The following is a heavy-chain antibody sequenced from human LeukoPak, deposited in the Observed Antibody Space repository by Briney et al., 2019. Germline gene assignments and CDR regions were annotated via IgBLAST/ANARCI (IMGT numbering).Heavy chain of an antibody. CDR1: GGSLSSSSYY. D-gene: IGHD3-10*01. J-gene: IGHJ6*02. Sequence: SETLSLTCTVSGGSLSSSSYYWGWIRQPPGKGLEWTGSIYYSGSTYYNPSLKSRVTISVDTSKNQFSLKLSSVTAADTAVYYCARESMVRAHYGMDVWGQGTTVTVSS. CDR3: ARESMVRAHYGMDV. V-gene: IGHV4-39*07. CDR2: IYYSGST.